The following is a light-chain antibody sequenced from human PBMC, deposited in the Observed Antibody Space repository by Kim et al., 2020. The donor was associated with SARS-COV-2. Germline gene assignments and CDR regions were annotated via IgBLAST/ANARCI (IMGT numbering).Light chain of an antibody. Sequence: SVKLPCTLSSGHSSYAIAWHQQQPEKGPRYLMKLNSDGSHSKGDGIPDRFSGSSSGAERYLTISSLQSEDEADYYCQTWGTGIVVFGGGTKVTVL. V-gene: IGLV4-69*01. J-gene: IGLJ2*01. CDR1: SGHSSYA. CDR2: LNSDGSH. CDR3: QTWGTGIVV.